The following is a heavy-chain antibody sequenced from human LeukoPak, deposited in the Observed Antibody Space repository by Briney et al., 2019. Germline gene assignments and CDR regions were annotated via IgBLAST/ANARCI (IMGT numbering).Heavy chain of an antibody. CDR2: INHSGST. J-gene: IGHJ1*01. CDR3: ARSKNFRGYSYGSEYFQH. V-gene: IGHV4-34*01. D-gene: IGHD5-18*01. CDR1: GGSFSGYY. Sequence: SETLSLTCAVYGGSFSGYYWSWIRQPPGKGLEWIGEINHSGSTNYNPSLKGRVTISVDTSKNQFSLKLSPVTAADTAVYYCARSKNFRGYSYGSEYFQHWGQGTLVTVSS.